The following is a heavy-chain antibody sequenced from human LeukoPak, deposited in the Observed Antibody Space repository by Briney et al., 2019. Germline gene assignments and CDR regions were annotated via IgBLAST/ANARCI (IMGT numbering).Heavy chain of an antibody. CDR2: INPNSGGT. V-gene: IGHV1-2*02. CDR3: ARGRIAAAGTWWFDP. D-gene: IGHD6-13*01. CDR1: GYTFTGYY. J-gene: IGHJ5*02. Sequence: ASVKVSCKASGYTFTGYYMHWVRQAPGQGLEWMRWINPNSGGTNYAQKFQGRVTMTRDTSISTAYMELSRLRSDDTAVYYCARGRIAAAGTWWFDPWGQGTLVTVSS.